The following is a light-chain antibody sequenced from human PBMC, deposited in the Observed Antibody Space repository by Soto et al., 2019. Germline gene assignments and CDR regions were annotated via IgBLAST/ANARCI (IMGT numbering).Light chain of an antibody. CDR1: QSISNN. V-gene: IGKV3D-15*01. Sequence: IVMTQAPATLSGSPGERSTLSGRASQSISNNLAWYQQQPLQTPRLLIYDASSRATGIPAIFSGSGSGTAFTPPTRSLQPEDFAVYYCQQYNNWPPITFGQGTRWEIK. CDR3: QQYNNWPPIT. J-gene: IGKJ5*01. CDR2: DAS.